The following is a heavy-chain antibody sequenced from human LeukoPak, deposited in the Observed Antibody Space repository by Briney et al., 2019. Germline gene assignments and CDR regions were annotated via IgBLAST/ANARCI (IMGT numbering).Heavy chain of an antibody. CDR3: ARAPSVLRFLEWFYYYMDV. CDR2: IYYSGST. D-gene: IGHD3-3*01. J-gene: IGHJ6*03. V-gene: IGHV4-61*01. Sequence: SETLSLTCTVSGGSVSSGSYYWSWIRQPPGKGLEWIGHIYYSGSTNYNPSLKSRVTISVDTSKNQFSLKLSSVTAADTAVYYCARAPSVLRFLEWFYYYMDVWGKGTTVTVSS. CDR1: GGSVSSGSYY.